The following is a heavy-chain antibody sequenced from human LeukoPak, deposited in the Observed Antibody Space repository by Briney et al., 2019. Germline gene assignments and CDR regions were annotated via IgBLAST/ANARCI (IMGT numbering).Heavy chain of an antibody. CDR1: GYTFTGYF. J-gene: IGHJ3*02. CDR2: INTNSGGT. CDR3: ARDVRNIADAFDI. D-gene: IGHD2/OR15-2a*01. Sequence: ASVKVSCTASGYTFTGYFIHWVRQAPGQGHEWMVCINTNSGGTNYAQKFQGRVTMTRDTSISTAYMELSRLRSDDTAVYYCARDVRNIADAFDIWGQGTMVTVSS. V-gene: IGHV1-2*02.